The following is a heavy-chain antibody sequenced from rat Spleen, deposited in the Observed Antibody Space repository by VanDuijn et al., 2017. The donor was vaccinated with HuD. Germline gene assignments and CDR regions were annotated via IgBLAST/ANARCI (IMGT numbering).Heavy chain of an antibody. CDR2: MWRSGST. V-gene: IGHV2-1*01. D-gene: IGHD1-7*01. Sequence: QVQLKESGPGLVQPSQTLSLTCTVSGFSLTGNNVYWVRQPPGKGLEWMGVMWRSGSTEYNSGLKSRLSISRDTSKSQVFLKMNSLQTEDTAIYHCTRAPGKGYVMDAWGQGLMVTVSS. CDR1: GFSLTGNN. CDR3: TRAPGKGYVMDA. J-gene: IGHJ2*01.